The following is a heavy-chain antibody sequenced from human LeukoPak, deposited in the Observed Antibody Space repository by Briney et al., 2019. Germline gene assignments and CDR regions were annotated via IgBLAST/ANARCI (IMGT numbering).Heavy chain of an antibody. V-gene: IGHV4-59*01. CDR3: ARDSCGGDCRSHPHDAFDI. Sequence: SETLSLTCTVSGGSISSYYWSWIRQPPGKGLEWIGYIYYSGSTNYNPSLKSRVTISVDTSKNQFSLKLSSVTAADTAVCYCARDSCGGDCRSHPHDAFDIWGQGTMVTVSS. D-gene: IGHD2-21*02. CDR1: GGSISSYY. J-gene: IGHJ3*02. CDR2: IYYSGST.